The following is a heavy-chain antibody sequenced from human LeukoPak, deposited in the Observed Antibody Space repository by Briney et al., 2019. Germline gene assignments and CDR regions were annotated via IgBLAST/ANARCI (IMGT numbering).Heavy chain of an antibody. CDR1: GGSISSYY. J-gene: IGHJ1*01. CDR2: IYYSGST. Sequence: PSGTLSLTCAVSGGSISSYYWSWIRQPPGKGLEWIGYIYYSGSTNYNPSLKSRVTISVDTSKNQFSLKLSSVTAADTAVYYCARGGITIFEDWGQGTLVTVSS. CDR3: ARGGITIFED. D-gene: IGHD3-3*01. V-gene: IGHV4-59*01.